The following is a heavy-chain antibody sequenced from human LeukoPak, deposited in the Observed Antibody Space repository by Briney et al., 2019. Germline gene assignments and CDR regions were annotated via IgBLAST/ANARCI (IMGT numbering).Heavy chain of an antibody. Sequence: ASVKVSCKASGYTFTSYDMNWVRQAPGQGLEWMGWISAYNGNTNYAQKLQGRVTMTTDTSTSTAYMELRSLRSDDTAVYYCARDTPPADFWSGYYTSYYYYMDVWGKGTTVTVSS. CDR3: ARDTPPADFWSGYYTSYYYYMDV. D-gene: IGHD3-3*01. V-gene: IGHV1-18*04. J-gene: IGHJ6*03. CDR2: ISAYNGNT. CDR1: GYTFTSYD.